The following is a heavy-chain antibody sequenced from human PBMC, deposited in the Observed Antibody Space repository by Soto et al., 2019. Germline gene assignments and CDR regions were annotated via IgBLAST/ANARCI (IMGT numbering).Heavy chain of an antibody. D-gene: IGHD1-1*01. CDR2: IYPGDSET. Sequence: PGESLKISCQTSGYTFRSNWIGWVRQMPGKGLEWMGIIYPGDSETRYNPSFQGQVTISADRSFNTAYLHWTSLQASNTAMYYCARLLDSYGEPHDFGAWGQGSMVTVSS. J-gene: IGHJ5*02. CDR3: ARLLDSYGEPHDFGA. V-gene: IGHV5-51*01. CDR1: GYTFRSNW.